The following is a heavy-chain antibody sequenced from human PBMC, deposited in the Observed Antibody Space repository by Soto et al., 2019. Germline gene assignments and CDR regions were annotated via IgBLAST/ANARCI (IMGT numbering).Heavy chain of an antibody. D-gene: IGHD5-18*01. J-gene: IGHJ3*02. V-gene: IGHV1-69*13. Sequence: GASVKVSCKASGGTFSSYAISWVRQAPGQGLEWMGGIIPIFGTANYAQKFQGRVTITADESTSTAYMELSSLRSEDTAVYYCARHKGSYGNKDAFDIWGQGTMVTVS. CDR3: ARHKGSYGNKDAFDI. CDR2: IIPIFGTA. CDR1: GGTFSSYA.